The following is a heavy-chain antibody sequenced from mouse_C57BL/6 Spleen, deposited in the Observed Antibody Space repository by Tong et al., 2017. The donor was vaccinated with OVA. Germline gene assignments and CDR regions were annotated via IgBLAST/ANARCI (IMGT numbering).Heavy chain of an antibody. V-gene: IGHV2-5*01. CDR2: IWRGGST. CDR3: ATYYGSSSLAY. D-gene: IGHD1-1*01. CDR1: GFSLTSYG. J-gene: IGHJ3*01. Sequence: VQLQESGPGLVQPSQSLSITCTVSGFSLTSYGVHWVRQSPGKGLEWLGVIWRGGSTDYNAAFMSRLSITKDNSKSQVFLKMNSLQTDDTAMYYCATYYGSSSLAYWGQGTLVTVSA.